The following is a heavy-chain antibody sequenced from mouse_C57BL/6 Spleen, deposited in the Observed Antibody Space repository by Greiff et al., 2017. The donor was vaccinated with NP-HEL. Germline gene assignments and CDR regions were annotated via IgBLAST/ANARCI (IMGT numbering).Heavy chain of an antibody. CDR2: IDPSDSYT. Sequence: QVQLQQPGAELVKPGASVKLSCKASGYTFTSYWMQWVKQRPGQGLEWIGEIDPSDSYTNYNQKFKGKATLTVDTSSSTAYMQLSSLTSEDSAVYYCARGGYGYDGFAYWGQGTLVTVSA. J-gene: IGHJ3*01. CDR3: ARGGYGYDGFAY. CDR1: GYTFTSYW. V-gene: IGHV1-50*01. D-gene: IGHD2-2*01.